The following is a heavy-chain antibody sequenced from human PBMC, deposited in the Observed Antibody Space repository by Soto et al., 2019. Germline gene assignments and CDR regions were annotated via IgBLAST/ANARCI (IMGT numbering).Heavy chain of an antibody. D-gene: IGHD6-6*01. CDR2: IIPITGTV. J-gene: IGHJ2*01. Sequence: QVQLVQSGAEVKKPGSSVKVSCKVSGGTFTSYAIGWVRQAPGQGLEWMGGIIPITGTVNYAQKFQGRVTITADESTTPVYMELGSLRSEDTALYYCARESSSSSHYLYFDAWGRGTLVTVSS. V-gene: IGHV1-69*01. CDR3: ARESSSSSHYLYFDA. CDR1: GGTFTSYA.